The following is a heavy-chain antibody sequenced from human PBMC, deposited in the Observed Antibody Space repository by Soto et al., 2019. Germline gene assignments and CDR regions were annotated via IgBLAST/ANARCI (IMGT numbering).Heavy chain of an antibody. D-gene: IGHD2-15*01. CDR2: ITFSGNTV. V-gene: IGHV3-11*01. J-gene: IGHJ6*02. CDR3: ARVSWREKDAMDG. CDR1: GFTFSDSY. Sequence: PGWSLRLSCAASGFTFSDSYMSWIRQAPGKGLEWISYITFSGNTVYYADSLKGRFTISRDNAKNSLYLQMNRLRAEDQAVHYSARVSWREKDAMDGWGQGTTVTVS.